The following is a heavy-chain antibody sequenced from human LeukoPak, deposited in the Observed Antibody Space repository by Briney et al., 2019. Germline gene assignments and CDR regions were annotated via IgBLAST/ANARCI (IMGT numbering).Heavy chain of an antibody. D-gene: IGHD6-13*01. J-gene: IGHJ4*02. CDR2: IYYSGST. CDR1: GGSISSYY. CDR3: ASAAAGSSRHNYVDY. Sequence: SETLSLTCTVSGGSISSYYWSWIRQPPGKGLEWIGYIYYSGSTNYNPSLKSRVTISVDTYKNQFSLKLSSVTAADTAVYYCASAAAGSSRHNYVDYWGQGTLVTVSS. V-gene: IGHV4-59*01.